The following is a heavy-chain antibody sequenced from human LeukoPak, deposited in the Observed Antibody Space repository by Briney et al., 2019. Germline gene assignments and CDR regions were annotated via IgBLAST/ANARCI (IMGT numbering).Heavy chain of an antibody. Sequence: ASVKVSCKASGYTFTSYDINWVRQATGKGLEWVGWMNPNNGNTGYAQKFQGRVTMTRNTSISTAYMELSSLTSEDTAVYYRARRVAGVDCWGQGTLVTVSS. CDR1: GYTFTSYD. CDR3: ARRVAGVDC. CDR2: MNPNNGNT. J-gene: IGHJ4*02. D-gene: IGHD6-19*01. V-gene: IGHV1-8*01.